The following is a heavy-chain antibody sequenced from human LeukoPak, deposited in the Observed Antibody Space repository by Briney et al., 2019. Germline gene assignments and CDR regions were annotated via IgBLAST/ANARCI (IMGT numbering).Heavy chain of an antibody. J-gene: IGHJ4*02. CDR3: ARIGYKGISFDY. V-gene: IGHV3-7*01. D-gene: IGHD5-24*01. Sequence: GGSLRLSCAASGFTFSNYWMSWVRQAPGKGLEWVANIKQDGSEKYYVDSVKGRFTISRDNAKNSQYLQMNSLRVEDTAVYFCARIGYKGISFDYWGQGTLVTVSS. CDR2: IKQDGSEK. CDR1: GFTFSNYW.